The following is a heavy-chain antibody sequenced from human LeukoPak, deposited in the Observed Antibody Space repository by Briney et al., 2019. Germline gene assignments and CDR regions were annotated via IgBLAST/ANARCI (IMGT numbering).Heavy chain of an antibody. Sequence: GGSLRLSCAASGFTFSSYWMNWVRQAPGKGLEWVANIKQDGSEKYYVDSVKGRFTISRDNAKNSLYLQMNSLRAEDTAVYYCAKDLNPRSTGNIDYWGQGTLVTVSS. CDR2: IKQDGSEK. D-gene: IGHD1/OR15-1a*01. CDR1: GFTFSSYW. CDR3: AKDLNPRSTGNIDY. J-gene: IGHJ4*02. V-gene: IGHV3-7*01.